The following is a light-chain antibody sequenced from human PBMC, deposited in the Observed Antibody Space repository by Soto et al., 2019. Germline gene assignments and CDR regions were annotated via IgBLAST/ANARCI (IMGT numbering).Light chain of an antibody. CDR3: QSYDSRLSGYV. CDR2: ANS. Sequence: QSVLAQPPSVSGAPGQRVTISCTGSSSNIGAGYDVHWYQQLPGTAPKLFIYANSNRPSGVPDRFSGSKSGTSASLAITGLQAEDEADYYCQSYDSRLSGYVFGTGTKVTVL. J-gene: IGLJ1*01. CDR1: SSNIGAGYD. V-gene: IGLV1-40*01.